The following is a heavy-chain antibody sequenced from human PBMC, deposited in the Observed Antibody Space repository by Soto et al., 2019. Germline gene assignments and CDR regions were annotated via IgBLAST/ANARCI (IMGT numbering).Heavy chain of an antibody. CDR1: GFTVSTKY. Sequence: EVQLVESGGGLVQPGGSLRLSCAASGFTVSTKYMSWVRQAPGKGLEWVAVIYSGGSTLYADSVRGRFTISRDNSKNTVNLQMNSLRAEDKAVYYCARDPWAADYWGQGPLVTVSS. CDR3: ARDPWAADY. D-gene: IGHD3-16*01. V-gene: IGHV3-66*01. J-gene: IGHJ4*02. CDR2: IYSGGST.